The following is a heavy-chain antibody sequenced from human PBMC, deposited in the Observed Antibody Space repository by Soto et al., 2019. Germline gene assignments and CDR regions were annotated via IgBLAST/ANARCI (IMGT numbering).Heavy chain of an antibody. CDR1: GYTFNGYY. V-gene: IGHV1-2*04. J-gene: IGHJ3*02. D-gene: IGHD2-2*01. CDR3: AREFRYCSSTSCYGFDI. CDR2: INPNSGGT. Sequence: ASVKVSCKDSGYTFNGYYIQWVRQDPKQGLEWMGWINPNSGGTNYAQKFQGWVTMTRDTSISTAYTELSRLRSDDTAVYYCAREFRYCSSTSCYGFDIWGQGTMVTVSS.